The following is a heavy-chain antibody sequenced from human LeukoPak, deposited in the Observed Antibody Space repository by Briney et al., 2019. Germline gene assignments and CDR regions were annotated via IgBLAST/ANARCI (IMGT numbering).Heavy chain of an antibody. J-gene: IGHJ4*02. V-gene: IGHV4-61*02. CDR2: IYTSGST. Sequence: SQTLSLTCTVSGGSISSGSYYWSWIRQPAGKGLEWIGRIYTSGSTNYNPPLKSRVTISVDTSKNQFSLKLGSVTAADTVVYYCARVRRHYDFWSGHDYWGQGTLVTVSS. CDR1: GGSISSGSYY. D-gene: IGHD3-3*01. CDR3: ARVRRHYDFWSGHDY.